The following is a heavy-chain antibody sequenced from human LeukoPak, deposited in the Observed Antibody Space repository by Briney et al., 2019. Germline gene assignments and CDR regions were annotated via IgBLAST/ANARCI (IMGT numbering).Heavy chain of an antibody. D-gene: IGHD6-19*01. CDR2: IYYSGST. V-gene: IGHV4-39*07. CDR3: AESSGWVPQFDH. J-gene: IGHJ4*02. Sequence: SETLSLTCTVSGGSISSSSYYWGWIRQPPGKGLEWIGSIYYSGSTYYNPSLKSRVTISVDTSKHQFSLKLSSVTAADTAVYCCAESSGWVPQFDHWGQGTLVTVSS. CDR1: GGSISSSSYY.